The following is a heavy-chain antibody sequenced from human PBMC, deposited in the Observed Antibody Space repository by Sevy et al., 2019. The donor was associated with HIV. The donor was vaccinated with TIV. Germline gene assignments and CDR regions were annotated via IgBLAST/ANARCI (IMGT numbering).Heavy chain of an antibody. CDR3: SRALVTAVTPEYYFDY. V-gene: IGHV3-49*03. Sequence: GESLKISCTASGFTFDDYAMSWFRQAPGKGLEWVAFITRNSYEAYGGTREYAASVKGRFTISRDDSKSIAYLQMNSLKTEDTAMYYCSRALVTAVTPEYYFDYWGQGTLVTVSS. CDR2: ITRNSYEAYGGTR. D-gene: IGHD2-21*02. CDR1: GFTFDDYA. J-gene: IGHJ4*02.